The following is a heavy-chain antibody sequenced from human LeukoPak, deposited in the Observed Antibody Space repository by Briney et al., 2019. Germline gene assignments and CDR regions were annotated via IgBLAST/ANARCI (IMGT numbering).Heavy chain of an antibody. CDR2: IWYDGKNR. J-gene: IGHJ4*02. D-gene: IGHD1-14*01. CDR1: GFSFSSYG. Sequence: GGFLRLSCAASGFSFSSYGMHGVRHAPGKGLEWVAVIWYDGKNRYYADSVKGRLTISRDNSKNTLYLQMNSLRAEDTAVYYCARDSTTGIDYWGQGTLVTVSS. V-gene: IGHV3-33*01. CDR3: ARDSTTGIDY.